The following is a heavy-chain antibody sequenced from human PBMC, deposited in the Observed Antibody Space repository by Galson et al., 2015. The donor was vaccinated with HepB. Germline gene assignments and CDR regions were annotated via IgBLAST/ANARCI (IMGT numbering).Heavy chain of an antibody. CDR3: ARDRQRGVVCSSTSCYVVGY. J-gene: IGHJ4*02. D-gene: IGHD2-2*01. CDR1: GFTFSSYG. Sequence: SLRLSCAASGFTFSSYGMHWVRQAPGKGLEWVAVISYDGSNKYYADSVKGRFTISRDNSKNTLYLQMNSLRAEDTAVYYCARDRQRGVVCSSTSCYVVGYWGQGTLVTVSS. V-gene: IGHV3-30*03. CDR2: ISYDGSNK.